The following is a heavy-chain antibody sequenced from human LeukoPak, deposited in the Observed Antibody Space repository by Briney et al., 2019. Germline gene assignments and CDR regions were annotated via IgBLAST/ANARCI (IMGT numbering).Heavy chain of an antibody. D-gene: IGHD1-7*01. CDR1: GDSISSDSYF. CDR3: AREERWNYGIDS. J-gene: IGHJ4*02. CDR2: VYYSGST. V-gene: IGHV4-39*07. Sequence: SETLSLTCTVSGDSISSDSYFWGWVRQPPGKGLEWIGSVYYSGSTYKKPSRRSRVTIPVDTSMNQFSLRLSSVTAADTAVYFCAREERWNYGIDSWGQGTLATVSS.